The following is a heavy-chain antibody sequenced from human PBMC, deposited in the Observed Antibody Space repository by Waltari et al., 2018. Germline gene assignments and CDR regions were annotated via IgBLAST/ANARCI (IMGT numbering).Heavy chain of an antibody. Sequence: QVQLQQWGAGLVRPSETLSLTCDVYGVSLTDYYWTWIRQSPGKGRECIGENNLGDITYYNPSLENRVTILLDKSKNQFSRRLDSVTAADTAVYYCVTGPRDKWVGRYSGEFFHHWGPGTLVTVSS. CDR2: NNLGDIT. V-gene: IGHV4-34*02. CDR3: VTGPRDKWVGRYSGEFFHH. J-gene: IGHJ1*01. CDR1: GVSLTDYY. D-gene: IGHD3-9*01.